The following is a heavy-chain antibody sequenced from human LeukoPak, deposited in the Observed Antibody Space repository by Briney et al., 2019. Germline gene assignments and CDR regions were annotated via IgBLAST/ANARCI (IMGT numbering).Heavy chain of an antibody. D-gene: IGHD6-13*01. CDR2: ISSSSSYI. CDR1: GFTFSSYS. J-gene: IGHJ4*02. Sequence: PGGSLRLSCAASGFTFSSYSMNWVRQAPGKGLEWVSSISSSSSYIYYADSVKGRFTISRDNAKNSLYLQMNSLRAEDTALYYCAKDLVGGSSWYYFDYWGQGTLVTVSS. CDR3: AKDLVGGSSWYYFDY. V-gene: IGHV3-21*04.